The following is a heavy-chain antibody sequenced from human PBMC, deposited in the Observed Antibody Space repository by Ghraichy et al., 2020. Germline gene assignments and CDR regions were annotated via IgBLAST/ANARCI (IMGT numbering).Heavy chain of an antibody. CDR3: AKVQDILTGYQSFDY. J-gene: IGHJ4*02. Sequence: GGSLRLSCAASGFTFSSYAMSWVRQAPGKGLEWVSAISGSGGSTYYADSVKGRFTISRDNSKNTLYLQMNSLRAEDTAVYYCAKVQDILTGYQSFDYWGQGTLVTVSS. D-gene: IGHD3-9*01. CDR1: GFTFSSYA. CDR2: ISGSGGST. V-gene: IGHV3-23*01.